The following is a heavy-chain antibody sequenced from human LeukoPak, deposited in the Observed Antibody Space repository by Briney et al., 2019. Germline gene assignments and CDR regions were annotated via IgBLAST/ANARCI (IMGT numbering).Heavy chain of an antibody. D-gene: IGHD2-2*01. J-gene: IGHJ4*02. CDR2: IYTSGST. CDR1: GGSISSGSYY. CDR3: ARGSGYCSSTSCYDLIDY. V-gene: IGHV4-61*02. Sequence: SETLSLTCTVSGGSISSGSYYWSWIRQPAGKGLEWIGRIYTSGSTNYNPSLKSRVTISVDTSKNQFSLKLSSVTAADTAVYYCARGSGYCSSTSCYDLIDYWGQGTLVTVSS.